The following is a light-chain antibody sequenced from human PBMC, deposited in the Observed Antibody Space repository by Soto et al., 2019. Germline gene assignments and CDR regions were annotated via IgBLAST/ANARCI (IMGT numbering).Light chain of an antibody. Sequence: AILMTQSPSSLSASPGDRVTITCRASQGISSYLAWYQQKPGKAPNLLIYAASTLQSGVPSRFSGSGSGTDFTLTITCLQSEDFATYYCQQYYSYPRTFGQGSKVDIK. J-gene: IGKJ1*01. CDR3: QQYYSYPRT. CDR2: AAS. V-gene: IGKV1-8*01. CDR1: QGISSY.